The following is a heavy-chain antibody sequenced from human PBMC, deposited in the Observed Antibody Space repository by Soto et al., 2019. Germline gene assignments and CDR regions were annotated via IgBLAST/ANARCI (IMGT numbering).Heavy chain of an antibody. CDR3: ARDYHQLNNGYYPDFFYI. CDR2: VSAYDGDT. J-gene: IGHJ3*02. Sequence: QAKLVQSGAEVKKPGASVKVSCKASGYTFTSYGISWVRQAPGQGLEWMGWVSAYDGDTNYAQKLQGRVTMTTDTTTTNAYNELRSLRSYDTAVYYCARDYHQLNNGYYPDFFYIWGQGKKVTVSS. CDR1: GYTFTSYG. D-gene: IGHD3-22*01. V-gene: IGHV1-18*01.